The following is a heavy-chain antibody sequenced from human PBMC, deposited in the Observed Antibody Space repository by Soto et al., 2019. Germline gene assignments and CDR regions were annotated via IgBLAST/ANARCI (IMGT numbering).Heavy chain of an antibody. J-gene: IGHJ4*02. Sequence: PSETLSLTCTVSGGSIIRSSYYWGLIRQPPGKGLEWIGSIYYSGSTYYNPSLKSRVTISVDTSKNQFSLKLSSVTAADTAVYYCARRAAGLHTGNFDYWGQGTLVTVSS. V-gene: IGHV4-39*01. CDR1: GGSIIRSSYY. D-gene: IGHD4-4*01. CDR3: ARRAAGLHTGNFDY. CDR2: IYYSGST.